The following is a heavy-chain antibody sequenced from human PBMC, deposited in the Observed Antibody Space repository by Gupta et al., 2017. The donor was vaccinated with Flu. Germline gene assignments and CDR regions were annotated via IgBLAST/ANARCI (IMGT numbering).Heavy chain of an antibody. CDR3: ARLPVAGPPFFY. CDR2: IYYSGST. V-gene: IGHV4-39*01. Sequence: QLQLQESGPGLVKPSETLSLTCTVSGGSISSSSYYWGWIRQPPGKGLEWIGSIYYSGSTYYNPSLKSRVTISVDTSKNQFSLKLSSVTAADTAVYYCARLPVAGPPFFYWGQGTLVTVSS. D-gene: IGHD6-19*01. CDR1: GGSISSSSYY. J-gene: IGHJ4*02.